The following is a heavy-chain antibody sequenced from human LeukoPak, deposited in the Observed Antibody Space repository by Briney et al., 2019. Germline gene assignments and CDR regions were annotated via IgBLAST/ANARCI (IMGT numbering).Heavy chain of an antibody. V-gene: IGHV3-23*01. CDR3: AKKSSRELEAFDI. Sequence: PGGSLRLSCAASGFTFSSCGMSWVRQAPGKGLEWVSAISGSGGSTYYADSVKGRFTISRDNSKNTLYLQMNSLRAEDTAVYYCAKKSSRELEAFDIWGQGTMVTVSS. CDR1: GFTFSSCG. J-gene: IGHJ3*02. CDR2: ISGSGGST. D-gene: IGHD1-26*01.